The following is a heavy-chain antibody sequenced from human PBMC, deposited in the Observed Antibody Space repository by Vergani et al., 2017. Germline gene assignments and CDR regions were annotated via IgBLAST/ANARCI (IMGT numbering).Heavy chain of an antibody. CDR2: ISSSGGST. V-gene: IGHV3-23*04. J-gene: IGHJ4*02. Sequence: VQLVESGGGLVKPGGSLRLSCAASGFTFSSYSMNWVRQAPGKGLEWVSSISSSGGSTYYADSVKGRFTISRDNSKNTLYLQMNSLRAEDTAVYYCAKDRRYYSPGPIDYWGQGTLVTVSS. CDR3: AKDRRYYSPGPIDY. D-gene: IGHD4-11*01. CDR1: GFTFSSYS.